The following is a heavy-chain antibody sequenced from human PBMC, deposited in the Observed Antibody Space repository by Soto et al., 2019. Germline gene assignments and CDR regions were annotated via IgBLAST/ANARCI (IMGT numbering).Heavy chain of an antibody. CDR2: IWSDGSDT. V-gene: IGHV3-33*01. J-gene: IGHJ4*02. CDR1: RFIFSPYV. Sequence: TGGSLRLSCAASRFIFSPYVMHWVRQAPGKGLEWVALIWSDGSDTYYADSVKGRFTISRDNSENTLYLQMNNLRAEDTAVYYCTREDILTGYEFDYWGQGTLVTVSS. CDR3: TREDILTGYEFDY. D-gene: IGHD3-9*01.